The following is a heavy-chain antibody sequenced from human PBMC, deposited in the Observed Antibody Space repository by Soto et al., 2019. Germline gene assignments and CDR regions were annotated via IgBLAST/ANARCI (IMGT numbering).Heavy chain of an antibody. J-gene: IGHJ4*02. Sequence: EVQLVESGGGWVQPGGSLRLSCAGSVFSFSNNWMSWVRQAPGKGPEWVANIKEDGSEKYYVDSVEGRFTISRDNAKKSLYLQMNGLRVEDTAVYYCVRSEDWGQGTLVTVSS. CDR2: IKEDGSEK. CDR1: VFSFSNNW. CDR3: VRSED. V-gene: IGHV3-7*05.